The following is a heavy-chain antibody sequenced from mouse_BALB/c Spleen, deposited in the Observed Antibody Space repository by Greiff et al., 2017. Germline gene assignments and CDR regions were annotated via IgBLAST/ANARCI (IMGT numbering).Heavy chain of an antibody. V-gene: IGHV5-17*02. J-gene: IGHJ4*01. CDR1: GFTFSSFG. Sequence: EVKLVESGGGLVQPGGSRKLSCAASGFTFSSFGMHWVRQAPEKGLEWVAYISSGSSTIYYADTVKGRFTISRDNPKNTLFLQMTSLRSEDTAMYYCARSPLLRRDYYAMDYWGQGTSVTVSS. D-gene: IGHD1-2*01. CDR2: ISSGSSTI. CDR3: ARSPLLRRDYYAMDY.